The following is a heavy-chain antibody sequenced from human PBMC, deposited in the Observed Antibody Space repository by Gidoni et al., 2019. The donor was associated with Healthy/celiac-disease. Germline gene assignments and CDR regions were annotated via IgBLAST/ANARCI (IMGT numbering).Heavy chain of an antibody. CDR3: AKDMLAPYYYDSSGYSRLAFDI. V-gene: IGHV3-9*01. Sequence: EVQLVESGGGLVQPGRSLRLSCAASGFTFDAYAMHWVRQAPGKGLEWVSGISWNSGSIGYADSVKGRITISRDNAKNSLYLQMNSLRAEDTALYYCAKDMLAPYYYDSSGYSRLAFDIWGQGTMVTVSS. J-gene: IGHJ3*02. D-gene: IGHD3-22*01. CDR2: ISWNSGSI. CDR1: GFTFDAYA.